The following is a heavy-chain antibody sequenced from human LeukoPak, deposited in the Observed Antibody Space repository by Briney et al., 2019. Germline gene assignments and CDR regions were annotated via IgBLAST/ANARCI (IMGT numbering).Heavy chain of an antibody. CDR3: ARGNGPGSFIIDY. V-gene: IGHV3-48*01. D-gene: IGHD3-10*01. J-gene: IGHJ4*02. Sequence: GGSVRLSCAASGFIFTSHSMNWVRQAPGKGLEWVSFIDSSSGSIHYADSVRGRVTISRDNAKNLLYLQMNSLRAEDTAEYFCARGNGPGSFIIDYWGQGTLVAASS. CDR2: IDSSSGSI. CDR1: GFIFTSHS.